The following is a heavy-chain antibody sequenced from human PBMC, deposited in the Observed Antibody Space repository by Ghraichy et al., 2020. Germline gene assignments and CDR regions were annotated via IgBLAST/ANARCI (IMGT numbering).Heavy chain of an antibody. CDR2: VFYTETT. CDR3: ARVYSGSYYIRWFDP. V-gene: IGHV4-61*01. Sequence: TLSLTCTVSGGSVSVGSYYWSWIRQPPGKGLEWIGYVFYTETTNYNPSLKSRVTISVDTSKNQFSLKLTSVTAADTDVYYCARVYSGSYYIRWFDPWGQGTLVTVSS. J-gene: IGHJ5*02. D-gene: IGHD1-26*01. CDR1: GGSVSVGSYY.